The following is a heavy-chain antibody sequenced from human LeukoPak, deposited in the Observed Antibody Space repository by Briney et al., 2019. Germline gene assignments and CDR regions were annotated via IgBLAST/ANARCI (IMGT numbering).Heavy chain of an antibody. D-gene: IGHD3-3*01. CDR2: INPNSGGT. V-gene: IGHV1-2*02. CDR3: ARDLNFGVVIIRGWFDP. CDR1: GYTFTGYY. J-gene: IGHJ5*02. Sequence: ASVKVSCKASGYTFTGYYMHWVRQAPGQGLEWMGWINPNSGGTNHAQKFQGRVTMTRDTSISTAYMELSRLRSDDTAVYYCARDLNFGVVIIRGWFDPWGQGTLVTVSS.